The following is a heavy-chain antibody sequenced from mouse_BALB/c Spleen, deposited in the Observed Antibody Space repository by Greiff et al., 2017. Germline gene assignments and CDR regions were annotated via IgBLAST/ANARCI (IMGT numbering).Heavy chain of an antibody. CDR1: GFTFSSFG. Sequence: EVKLMESGGGLVQPGGSRKLSCAASGFTFSSFGMHWVRQAPEKGLEWVAYISSGSSTIYYADTVKGRFTISRDNPKNTLFLQMTSLRSEDTAMYYCARWGNYPFDYWGQGTTLTVSS. J-gene: IGHJ2*01. V-gene: IGHV5-17*02. CDR2: ISSGSSTI. D-gene: IGHD2-1*01. CDR3: ARWGNYPFDY.